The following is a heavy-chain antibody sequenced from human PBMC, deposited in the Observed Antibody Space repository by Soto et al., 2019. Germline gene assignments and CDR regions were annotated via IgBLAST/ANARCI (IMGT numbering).Heavy chain of an antibody. CDR1: GFTFSSYA. CDR3: AKNRGTSSYYYYGMDV. CDR2: ISGSGGST. J-gene: IGHJ6*02. D-gene: IGHD2-2*01. Sequence: GGSLRLSCAASGFTFSSYAMSWVRQAPGKGLEWVSAISGSGGSTYYADSVKGRFTIPRDNSKNTLYLQMNSLRAEDTAVYYCAKNRGTSSYYYYGMDVWGQGTTVTVSS. V-gene: IGHV3-23*01.